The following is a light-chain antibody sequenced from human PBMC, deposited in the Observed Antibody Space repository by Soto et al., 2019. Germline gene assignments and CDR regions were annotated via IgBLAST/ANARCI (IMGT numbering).Light chain of an antibody. V-gene: IGLV2-14*03. CDR2: DVS. Sequence: QSVLTQPASVSGSPGQSITISCTGTSSDVGGYQFVSWYQHHPGKAPKLMIYDVSNRPSGVSNRFSGSKSGNTASLTISGLQAEDEADYYCTSYTSSSTYVFGTGTKVTVL. CDR1: SSDVGGYQF. J-gene: IGLJ1*01. CDR3: TSYTSSSTYV.